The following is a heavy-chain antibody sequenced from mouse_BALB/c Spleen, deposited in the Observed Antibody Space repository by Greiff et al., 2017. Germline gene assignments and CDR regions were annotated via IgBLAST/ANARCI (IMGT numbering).Heavy chain of an antibody. D-gene: IGHD1-1*01. CDR3: ARSFTTVVGDWYFDV. Sequence: EVQLVESGPGLVKPSQSLSLTCTVTGYSITSDYAWNWIRQFPGNKLEWMGYISYSGSTSYNPSLKSRISITRDTSKNQFFLQLNSVTTEDTATYYCARSFTTVVGDWYFDVWGAGTTVTVSS. CDR2: ISYSGST. CDR1: GYSITSDYA. V-gene: IGHV3-2*02. J-gene: IGHJ1*01.